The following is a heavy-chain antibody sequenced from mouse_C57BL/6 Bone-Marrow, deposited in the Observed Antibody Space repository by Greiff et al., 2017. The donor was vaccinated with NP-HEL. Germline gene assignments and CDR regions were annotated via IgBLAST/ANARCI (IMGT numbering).Heavy chain of an antibody. Sequence: EVKLVESGGGLVQPGGSRKLSCAASGFTFSDYGMAWVRQAPGKGPEWVAFISNLAYSIYYADTVTGRFTISRENAKNTLYLVMSSLRSEDTAMYYCARDYYGSSYWYFDVWGAGTTVTVSS. D-gene: IGHD1-1*01. CDR2: ISNLAYSI. J-gene: IGHJ1*01. V-gene: IGHV5-15*02. CDR3: ARDYYGSSYWYFDV. CDR1: GFTFSDYG.